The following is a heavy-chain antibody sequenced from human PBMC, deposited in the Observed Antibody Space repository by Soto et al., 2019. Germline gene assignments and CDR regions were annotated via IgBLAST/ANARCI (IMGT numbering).Heavy chain of an antibody. CDR2: IYWNDDK. D-gene: IGHD5-12*01. Sequence: SGPTLVNPTQTLTLTCTFSGFSLSTSGVGVGWIRQPPGKALEWLALIYWNDDKRYSPSLKSRLTITKDTSKNQVVLTMTNMDPVDTATYYCAHSSGATSTSSDNWFAPWGQVTLVTV. CDR1: GFSLSTSGVG. V-gene: IGHV2-5*01. CDR3: AHSSGATSTSSDNWFAP. J-gene: IGHJ5*02.